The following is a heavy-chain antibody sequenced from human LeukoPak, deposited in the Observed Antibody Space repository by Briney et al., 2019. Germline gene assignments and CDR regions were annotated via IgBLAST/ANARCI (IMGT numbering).Heavy chain of an antibody. CDR1: GFMFDNYA. Sequence: GGSLRLSCAASGFMFDNYAMHWVRQPPGKGLEWVSLVSADGENTYYTDSAKGRFTISRDNSRNSLFLQMDSLRTEDTALYFCAKGRGNTYGYDGLDVWGQGTTVTVSS. CDR3: AKGRGNTYGYDGLDV. CDR2: VSADGENT. V-gene: IGHV3-43*02. D-gene: IGHD5-18*01. J-gene: IGHJ6*02.